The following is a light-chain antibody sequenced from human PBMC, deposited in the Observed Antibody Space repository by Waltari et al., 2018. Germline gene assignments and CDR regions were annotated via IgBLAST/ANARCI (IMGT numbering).Light chain of an antibody. J-gene: IGLJ3*02. CDR1: SGSVSAAHY. V-gene: IGLV8-61*01. CDR2: DTT. CDR3: ALSMGSGIWV. Sequence: QTVVTQDPSLSVSPGGTVTLTCGLSSGSVSAAHYPYWFQQAPGQAPRTLTFDTTTRSSGVPDRFSGSILDNKAALTITGAQAEDECDYYCALSMGSGIWVFGGGTKLTVL.